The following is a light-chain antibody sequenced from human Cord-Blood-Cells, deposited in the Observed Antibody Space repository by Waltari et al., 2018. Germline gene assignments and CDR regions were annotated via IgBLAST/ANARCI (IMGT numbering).Light chain of an antibody. CDR1: SSDVGGYNY. CDR3: SSYTSSRV. Sequence: QSALTQPASVSGSPGQSITISCTGTSSDVGGYNYVSWYQKHPGKAPKPMIYDVSKRPSGVSDRLSGSKSGNTASLTISVLQAEDEADYYCSSYTSSRVFGGGTKLTVL. CDR2: DVS. J-gene: IGLJ3*02. V-gene: IGLV2-14*01.